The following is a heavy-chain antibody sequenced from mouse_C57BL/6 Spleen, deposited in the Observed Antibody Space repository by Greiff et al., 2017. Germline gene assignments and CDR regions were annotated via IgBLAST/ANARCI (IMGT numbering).Heavy chain of an antibody. D-gene: IGHD1-1*01. V-gene: IGHV1-47*01. J-gene: IGHJ3*01. CDR3: ARGAGSRHYAD. CDR1: GYTFTTYS. CDR2: FHPYNDDT. Sequence: QVQLQESGPELVKPGASVKMSCKASGYTFTTYSIAWMKQNHGKSLEWIGYFHPYNDDTKYNEKFKGKATLTVEKSSSTVYLELSRLTSEDSAVYYCARGAGSRHYADWGKGTLVTVSS.